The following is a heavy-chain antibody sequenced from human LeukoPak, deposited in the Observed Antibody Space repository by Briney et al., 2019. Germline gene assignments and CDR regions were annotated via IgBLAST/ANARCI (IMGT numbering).Heavy chain of an antibody. V-gene: IGHV3-7*01. CDR3: ARAAGSGSYYNAYHYYYYYYMDV. CDR1: GFTFSSYW. D-gene: IGHD3-10*01. CDR2: IKQDGSAK. Sequence: GGSLRLSCAASGFTFSSYWMSWVRQAPGKGLEWVANIKQDGSAKYYVDSVKGRFTISRDNAKNSLYLQMNSLRAEDTAVYYCARAAGSGSYYNAYHYYYYYYMDVWGKGTTVTVSS. J-gene: IGHJ6*03.